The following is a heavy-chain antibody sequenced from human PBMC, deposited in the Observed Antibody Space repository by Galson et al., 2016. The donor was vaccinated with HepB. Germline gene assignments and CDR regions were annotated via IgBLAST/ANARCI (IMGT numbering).Heavy chain of an antibody. D-gene: IGHD1-26*01. CDR3: ARASYSGNYNTPLDY. CDR2: IYYNGRT. CDR1: SYSLSSGYY. V-gene: IGHV4-38-2*01. J-gene: IGHJ4*02. Sequence: SETLSLTCDVSSYSLSSGYYWGWIRQRPGKGLEWIGTIYYNGRTYYSPSLKSRVTISLDTSKNQFSLKVTSVTAADTAVYFCARASYSGNYNTPLDYWGQGPLVTVSS.